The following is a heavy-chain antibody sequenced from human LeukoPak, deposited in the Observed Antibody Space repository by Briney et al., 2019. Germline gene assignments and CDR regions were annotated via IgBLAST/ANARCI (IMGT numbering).Heavy chain of an antibody. CDR2: IYTSGST. Sequence: PSETLSLTCTVSGGSISSGSYYWSWIRQPAGKGLEYIGRIYTSGSTNYNPSLKSRVTISVDTSKNQFSLKLSSVTAADTAVYYCARLSYSSGWYLWTDIDYWGQGTLVTVSS. V-gene: IGHV4-61*02. CDR3: ARLSYSSGWYLWTDIDY. J-gene: IGHJ4*02. D-gene: IGHD6-19*01. CDR1: GGSISSGSYY.